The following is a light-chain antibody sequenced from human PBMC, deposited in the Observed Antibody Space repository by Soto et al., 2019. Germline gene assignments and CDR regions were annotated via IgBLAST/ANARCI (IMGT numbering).Light chain of an antibody. CDR2: KAS. Sequence: DIQMTQSPSTLSASVGDRVTITCRASQSISNWLAWYQQKPGKAPKLLIYKASSLESGVPSRFSGAGSGTEFTLTISCLQPDDYATYYCQQYNSDSRTFGQGTKVDIK. CDR3: QQYNSDSRT. V-gene: IGKV1-5*03. J-gene: IGKJ1*01. CDR1: QSISNW.